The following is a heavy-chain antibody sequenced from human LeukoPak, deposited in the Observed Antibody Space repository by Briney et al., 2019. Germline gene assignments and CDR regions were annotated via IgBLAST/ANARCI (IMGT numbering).Heavy chain of an antibody. J-gene: IGHJ4*02. Sequence: GGSLGLSCAASGFTFSSYAMSWVRQAPGKGLEWVSAISGSGGNTYYADSVKGRFTISRDNSKNTVYLQMNSLRAEDTAVYYCAKGDCTNGVCYRAALDYFDYWGQGTLVTVSS. CDR1: GFTFSSYA. CDR3: AKGDCTNGVCYRAALDYFDY. D-gene: IGHD2-8*01. V-gene: IGHV3-23*01. CDR2: ISGSGGNT.